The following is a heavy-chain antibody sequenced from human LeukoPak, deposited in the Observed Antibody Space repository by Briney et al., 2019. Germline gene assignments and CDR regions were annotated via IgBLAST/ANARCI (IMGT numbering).Heavy chain of an antibody. Sequence: GGSLRLSCAASGFTFSSYSMNWVRQAPGKGLEWVSSISSSSSYIYYADSVKGRFTISRDNAKNSLYLQMNSLRAEDTAVYYCARDYYGSSGYYDMVDYWGQGTLVTVSS. J-gene: IGHJ4*02. V-gene: IGHV3-21*01. D-gene: IGHD3-22*01. CDR1: GFTFSSYS. CDR3: ARDYYGSSGYYDMVDY. CDR2: ISSSSSYI.